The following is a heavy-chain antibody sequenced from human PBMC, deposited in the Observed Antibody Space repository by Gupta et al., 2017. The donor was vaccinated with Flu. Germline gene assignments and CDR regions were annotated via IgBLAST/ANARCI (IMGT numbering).Heavy chain of an antibody. Sequence: EWIGYIYYSGSTYYNPSLKSRVTISVDTSKNQFSLKLSSVTAADTAVYYCARANVLRYFDWVELDPGAFDIWGQGTMVTVAS. J-gene: IGHJ3*02. CDR3: ARANVLRYFDWVELDPGAFDI. CDR2: IYYSGST. D-gene: IGHD3-9*01. V-gene: IGHV4-31*02.